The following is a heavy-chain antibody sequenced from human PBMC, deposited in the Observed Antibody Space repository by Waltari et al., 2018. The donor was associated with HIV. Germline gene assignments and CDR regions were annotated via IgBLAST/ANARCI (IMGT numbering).Heavy chain of an antibody. J-gene: IGHJ4*02. CDR1: GGSISSGGYY. D-gene: IGHD3-10*01. V-gene: IGHV4-31*03. Sequence: QVQLQESGPGLVKPSQTLSLTCTVSGGSISSGGYYWSWIRQHPGKGLEWIGYIYYSGSTYYNPSLKSRVTISVDTSKNQFSLKLSSVTAADTAVYYCARERMVRGVIMGGDYWGQGTLVTVSS. CDR2: IYYSGST. CDR3: ARERMVRGVIMGGDY.